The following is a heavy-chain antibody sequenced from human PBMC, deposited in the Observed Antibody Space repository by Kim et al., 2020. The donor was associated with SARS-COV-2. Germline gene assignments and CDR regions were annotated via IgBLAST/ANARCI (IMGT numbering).Heavy chain of an antibody. CDR3: ARGPRSSWYSH. CDR2: IYYTGST. J-gene: IGHJ4*02. CDR1: GGSITSGSYY. D-gene: IGHD6-13*01. Sequence: SETLSLTCTVSGGSITSGSYYWSWIRQHPGKGLEWIGFIYYTGSTYYNPSLNSRVTISLDTSENQFSLKVTSVTAADTAVYYCARGPRSSWYSHWGQGALVTVSS. V-gene: IGHV4-31*03.